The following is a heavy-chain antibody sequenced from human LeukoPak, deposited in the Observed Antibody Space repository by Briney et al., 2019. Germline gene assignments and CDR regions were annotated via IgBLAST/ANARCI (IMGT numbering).Heavy chain of an antibody. Sequence: GGSLRLSCAASGFTFSSYAMSWVRLAPGKGLEWVSVISGSGGTTYYADSVKGRFTISRDNAKNSLYLQMSSLRAEDTAVYYCARVNGLRYIDYWGQGTLVTVSS. CDR3: ARVNGLRYIDY. J-gene: IGHJ4*02. V-gene: IGHV3-23*01. CDR1: GFTFSSYA. D-gene: IGHD1-1*01. CDR2: ISGSGGTT.